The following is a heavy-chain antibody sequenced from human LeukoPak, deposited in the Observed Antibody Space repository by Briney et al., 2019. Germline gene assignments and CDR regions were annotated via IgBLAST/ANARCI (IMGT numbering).Heavy chain of an antibody. CDR1: GGSFSGYY. Sequence: SETLSLTCAVYGGSFSGYYWSWIRQPPGKGLEWIGEINHSGSTNYNPSLKSRVTISVDTSKNQFSLKLSSVTAADTAVYYCARGVGAAAGTALDAFDIWGQGTMVTVSS. CDR3: ARGVGAAAGTALDAFDI. V-gene: IGHV4-34*01. CDR2: INHSGST. D-gene: IGHD6-13*01. J-gene: IGHJ3*02.